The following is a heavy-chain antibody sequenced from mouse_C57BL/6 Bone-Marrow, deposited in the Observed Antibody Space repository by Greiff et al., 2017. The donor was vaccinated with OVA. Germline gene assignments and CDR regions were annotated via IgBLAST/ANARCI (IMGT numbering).Heavy chain of an antibody. CDR1: GFTFTDYY. D-gene: IGHD1-1*01. CDR2: IRNKANGYTT. Sequence: EVKLMESGGGLVQPGGSLSLSCAASGFTFTDYYMSWVRQPPGKALEWLGFIRNKANGYTTEYSASVKGRFTISRDNSQSILYLQMNALRAEDSATYYCARYSPYGSSYYWYFDVWGTGTTVTVSS. V-gene: IGHV7-3*01. J-gene: IGHJ1*03. CDR3: ARYSPYGSSYYWYFDV.